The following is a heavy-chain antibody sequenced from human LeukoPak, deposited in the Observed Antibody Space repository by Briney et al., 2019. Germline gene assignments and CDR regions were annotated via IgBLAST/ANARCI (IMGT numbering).Heavy chain of an antibody. Sequence: PSETLSLTCTVSGGSISSSSYYWGWIRQPPGKGLEWIGSIYHSGSTYYNPSLKSRVTISVDTSKNQFSLKLSSVTAADTAVYYCARSEVTMIVVVMYYFDYWGQGTLVTVSS. CDR2: IYHSGST. J-gene: IGHJ4*02. D-gene: IGHD3-22*01. CDR3: ARSEVTMIVVVMYYFDY. CDR1: GGSISSSSYY. V-gene: IGHV4-39*07.